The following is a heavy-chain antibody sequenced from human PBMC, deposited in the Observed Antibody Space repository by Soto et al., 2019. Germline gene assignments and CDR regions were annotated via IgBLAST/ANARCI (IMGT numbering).Heavy chain of an antibody. CDR1: GYTFSNYG. V-gene: IGHV1-18*01. CDR2: ISLYSDGT. CDR3: ARVVPGAEAWFGP. Sequence: ASLKVSCKTSGYTFSNYGITWVRQAPGQPLEWLGWISLYSDGTNYAQKFQGRVSMTTDTSTTTAYMELRSPRSDDTAVYYCARVVPGAEAWFGPWGQGTLVTVSS. D-gene: IGHD2-2*01. J-gene: IGHJ5*02.